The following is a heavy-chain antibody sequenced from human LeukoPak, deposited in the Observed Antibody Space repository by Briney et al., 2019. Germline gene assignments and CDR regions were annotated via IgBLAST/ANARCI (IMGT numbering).Heavy chain of an antibody. V-gene: IGHV1-18*01. CDR1: GYTFTSYG. J-gene: IGHJ6*02. CDR2: ISAYNGNT. CDR3: TYSSTSSPLYYYYGMDV. Sequence: ASVKVSCKASGYTFTSYGIRWVRQAPGQGLEWMGWISAYNGNTNYAQKLQGRVTMTTDTSTSTAYMELRSLRSDDTAVYYCTYSSTSSPLYYYYGMDVWGQGTTVTVSS. D-gene: IGHD2-2*01.